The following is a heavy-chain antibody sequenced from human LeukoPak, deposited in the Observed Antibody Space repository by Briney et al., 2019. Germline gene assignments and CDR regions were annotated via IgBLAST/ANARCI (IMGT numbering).Heavy chain of an antibody. CDR3: AKPYYYDSRPYYYMGV. CDR2: IYYSGST. CDR1: GGSIRSSSDF. V-gene: IGHV4-39*07. Sequence: SETLSLTCTVSGGSIRSSSDFWGWIRQPPGKGLEWIGSIYYSGSTYYNPSLKSRVTISVDTSKNQFSLKLSSVTAADTAVYYCAKPYYYDSRPYYYMGVWGKGTTVTVSS. J-gene: IGHJ6*03. D-gene: IGHD3-22*01.